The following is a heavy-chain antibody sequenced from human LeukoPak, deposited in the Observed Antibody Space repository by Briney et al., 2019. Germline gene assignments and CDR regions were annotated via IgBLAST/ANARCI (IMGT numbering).Heavy chain of an antibody. CDR2: ISSTGGRI. CDR1: GVSFSNYA. CDR3: AKDIVGTGYYFGMDV. J-gene: IGHJ6*02. Sequence: GGSLRLSYAASGVSFSNYAMNWVRQAPGKGLEWVSVISSTGGRINYADSVKGRFTISRDNSKNTVSLQMNSLRAEDTAVYYCAKDIVGTGYYFGMDVWGQGTTVTVSS. D-gene: IGHD5-12*01. V-gene: IGHV3-23*01.